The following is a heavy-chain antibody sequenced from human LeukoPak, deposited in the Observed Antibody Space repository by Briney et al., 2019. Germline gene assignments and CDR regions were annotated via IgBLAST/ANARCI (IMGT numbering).Heavy chain of an antibody. Sequence: GGSLRLSCAASGFTFSSYAMTGVRQAPGKGLEWVSAITTSGGYYADSVKGRFTISRDTSKNTLYLQMNSLRAEDTAVYYCAKYCSGGSCYSGLYWGQGTLVTVSS. CDR3: AKYCSGGSCYSGLY. CDR1: GFTFSSYA. J-gene: IGHJ4*02. V-gene: IGHV3-23*01. D-gene: IGHD2-15*01. CDR2: ITTSGG.